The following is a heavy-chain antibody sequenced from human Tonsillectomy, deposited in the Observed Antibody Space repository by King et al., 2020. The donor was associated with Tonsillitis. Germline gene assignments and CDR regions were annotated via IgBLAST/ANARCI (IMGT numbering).Heavy chain of an antibody. V-gene: IGHV3-30*18. J-gene: IGHJ4*02. CDR1: GFTFSNYG. CDR3: AKGDYGAYDPFDY. CDR2: ISFDGGNK. D-gene: IGHD4-17*01. Sequence: VQLVESGGGVVQPGRSLRLSCAASGFTFSNYGMHWVRQAPGKGLEWVAVISFDGGNKYYADSVKGRFTISRDNSKNTLYLQMNRLRAEDTAVYFCAKGDYGAYDPFDYCGQGTLVTVSS.